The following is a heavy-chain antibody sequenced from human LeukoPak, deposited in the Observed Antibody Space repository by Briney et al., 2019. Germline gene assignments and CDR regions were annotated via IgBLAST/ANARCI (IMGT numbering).Heavy chain of an antibody. CDR2: INPSGGRP. CDR1: VYTFTSYY. J-gene: IGHJ3*02. D-gene: IGHD4-23*01. V-gene: IGHV1-46*01. CDR3: ARDTGGGNSADAFDI. Sequence: ASVKVSFKSSVYTFTSYYMHWVRQAPGQGLEWMGIINPSGGRPRYAQKFQGRVTMTRDTSTSTVYMELSSLRSEDTAVYYCARDTGGGNSADAFDIWGQGTMVTVSS.